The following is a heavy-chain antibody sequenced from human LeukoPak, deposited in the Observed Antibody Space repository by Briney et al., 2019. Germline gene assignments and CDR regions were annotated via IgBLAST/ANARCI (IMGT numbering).Heavy chain of an antibody. D-gene: IGHD6-19*01. J-gene: IGHJ1*01. V-gene: IGHV1-8*01. CDR2: MNPNSGNT. CDR1: AYTFSSYD. CDR3: ARRVGSGWPVQH. Sequence: GASVTVSCTSSAYTFSSYDINWVRQATGQGLEWMGWMNPNSGNTGYAQKFQGRLNMTRNTSISTAYMELSSLRSEDTAVYYCARRVGSGWPVQHWGQGTLVTVSS.